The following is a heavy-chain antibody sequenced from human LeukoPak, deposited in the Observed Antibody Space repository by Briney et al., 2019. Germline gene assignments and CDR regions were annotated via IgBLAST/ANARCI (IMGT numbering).Heavy chain of an antibody. J-gene: IGHJ3*02. V-gene: IGHV4-59*01. CDR2: SYYSGSV. CDR1: GGSISSYY. CDR3: AREGSVAATVSTFDI. D-gene: IGHD6-19*01. Sequence: SETLSLTCTVSGGSISSYYWSWIRQPPGKGLEWIGYSYYSGSVNYNPSLESRVTISVDTSKNQFSLKLRFVTAADTAMYYCAREGSVAATVSTFDIWGQGTMVTVSS.